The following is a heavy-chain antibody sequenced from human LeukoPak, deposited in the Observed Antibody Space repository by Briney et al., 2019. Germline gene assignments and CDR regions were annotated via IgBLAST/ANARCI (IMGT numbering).Heavy chain of an antibody. CDR3: ARWGIAAAGTQI. J-gene: IGHJ4*02. CDR2: IYYSGST. CDR1: GGSISSYY. D-gene: IGHD6-13*01. Sequence: SETLSLTCTVSGGSISSYYWSWIRQPPGKGLEWIGYIYYSGSTNYNPSLKSRVTISVDTSKNQFSLKLSSVTAADTAVYYCARWGIAAAGTQIWGQGTLVTVSS. V-gene: IGHV4-59*12.